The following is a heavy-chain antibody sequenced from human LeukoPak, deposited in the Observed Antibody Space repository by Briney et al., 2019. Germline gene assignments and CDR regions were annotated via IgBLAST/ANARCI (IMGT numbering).Heavy chain of an antibody. Sequence: SVKVSCKASGCTFSSYAISWVRQAPGQGLEWMGRIIPIFGTANYAQKFQGRVTITTDESTSTAYMELSSLRSVDTAVYYCARAPTYSGYEYWGQGTLVTVSS. J-gene: IGHJ4*02. V-gene: IGHV1-69*05. CDR3: ARAPTYSGYEY. D-gene: IGHD5-12*01. CDR2: IIPIFGTA. CDR1: GCTFSSYA.